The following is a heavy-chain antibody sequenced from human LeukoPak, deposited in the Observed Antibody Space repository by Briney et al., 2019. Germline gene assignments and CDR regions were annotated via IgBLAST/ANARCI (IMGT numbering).Heavy chain of an antibody. V-gene: IGHV3-7*01. Sequence: GGSLRLSCAASGFTFSNYWMNWVRQAPGKGMEWVANIKQDGSEKYYVDSVKGRFTISRDNAKNSLYLQMNSLRAEDTAVYYCASSMYSSELDYWGQGTLVTVSS. CDR1: GFTFSNYW. CDR2: IKQDGSEK. D-gene: IGHD6-25*01. CDR3: ASSMYSSELDY. J-gene: IGHJ4*02.